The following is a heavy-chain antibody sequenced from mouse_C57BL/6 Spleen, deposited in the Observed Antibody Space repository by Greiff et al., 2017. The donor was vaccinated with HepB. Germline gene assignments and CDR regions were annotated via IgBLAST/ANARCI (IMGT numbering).Heavy chain of an antibody. Sequence: QVQLQQPGAELVKPGASVKLSCKASGYTFTSYWMQWVKQRPGQGLEWIGEIDPSDSYTNYNQKFKGKATLTVDTSSSTAYMQLSSLTSEDSAVYYCARGKDDDFLDYWGQGTTLTVSS. V-gene: IGHV1-50*01. J-gene: IGHJ2*01. CDR1: GYTFTSYW. CDR2: IDPSDSYT. CDR3: ARGKDDDFLDY. D-gene: IGHD2-3*01.